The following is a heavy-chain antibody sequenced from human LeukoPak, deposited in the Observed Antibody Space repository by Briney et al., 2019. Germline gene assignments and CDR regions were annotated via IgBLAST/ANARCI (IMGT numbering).Heavy chain of an antibody. CDR2: ISSSSSYI. V-gene: IGHV3-21*01. J-gene: IGHJ4*02. CDR3: ARDACSSTSCYVDY. CDR1: GFTFSSYS. Sequence: PGGSLRLSCAASGFTFSSYSMNWVRQAPGKGLEWVSSISSSSSYIYYADSVKSRFTISRDNAKNSLYLQMNSLRAEDTAVYYCARDACSSTSCYVDYWGQGTLVTVSS. D-gene: IGHD2-2*01.